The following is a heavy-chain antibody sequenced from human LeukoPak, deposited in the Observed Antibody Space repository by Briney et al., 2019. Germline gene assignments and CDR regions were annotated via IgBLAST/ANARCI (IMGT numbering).Heavy chain of an antibody. J-gene: IGHJ6*03. V-gene: IGHV4-59*01. CDR2: IYYSGST. D-gene: IGHD2-2*01. CDR1: GGSISSYY. Sequence: PSETLSLTCTVSGGSISSYYWSWIRQPPGKGLEWIGYIYYSGSTNYNPSLKSRVTISVDTSKNQFSLKLSSVTAADTAVYYCARLVPLSSTSLLGGLYYYYYYMDVWGKGTTVTVSS. CDR3: ARLVPLSSTSLLGGLYYYYYYMDV.